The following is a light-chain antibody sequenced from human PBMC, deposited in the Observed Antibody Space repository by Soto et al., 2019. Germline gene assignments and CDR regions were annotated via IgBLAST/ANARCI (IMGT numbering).Light chain of an antibody. CDR2: DSS. V-gene: IGKV3-11*01. CDR3: PQRKNWPPIT. Sequence: EIELTQSPATLSLSPGETATLSCRASQNVDKFLAWYQQRPGQPPRLLIFDSSNRATGVPVRFSGSGSGTVFTLTIGSLEPEDSAVYYCPQRKNWPPITFGQGTRLEIK. CDR1: QNVDKF. J-gene: IGKJ5*01.